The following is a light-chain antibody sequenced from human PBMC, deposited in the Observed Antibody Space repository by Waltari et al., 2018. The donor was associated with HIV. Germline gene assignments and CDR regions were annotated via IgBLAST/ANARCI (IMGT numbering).Light chain of an antibody. J-gene: IGKJ1*01. V-gene: IGKV3-20*01. CDR1: QSVTNSY. Sequence: EIVLTQPPVTLSLSPGERATLSCRASQSVTNSYLAWYQQRPGQAPMLLIYAASNRATGIPDRFSGSGSGTDFAHTISRLEPEDFAVYYCQQYGSSPRTFGQGTKVEIK. CDR2: AAS. CDR3: QQYGSSPRT.